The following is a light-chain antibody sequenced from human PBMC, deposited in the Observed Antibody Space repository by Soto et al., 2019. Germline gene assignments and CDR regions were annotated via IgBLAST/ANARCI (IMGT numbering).Light chain of an antibody. CDR2: AAS. J-gene: IGKJ4*01. CDR1: QSISSY. CDR3: QQLNSSPLT. Sequence: DIQMTQSPSTLSASVGDRVTITCRASQSISSYLNWYQQKPGKAPKLLIYAASSMHSGVPSRFSGGGSGTEYTLTISSLQPEDFATYYCQQLNSSPLTFAGGTKVDI. V-gene: IGKV1-39*01.